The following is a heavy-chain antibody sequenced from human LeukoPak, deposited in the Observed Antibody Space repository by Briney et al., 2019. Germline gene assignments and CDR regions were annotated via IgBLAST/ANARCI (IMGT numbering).Heavy chain of an antibody. CDR2: ITTTSSYA. V-gene: IGHV3-21*01. CDR1: GFTFSSYS. D-gene: IGHD2-2*01. Sequence: GGSLRLSCAASGFTFSSYSMSWVRQAPGKGLEWVSFITTTSSYAYYADSVKGRFTISRDNSKNTLYLQMNSLRVEDTAVYYCAREVPPVAKYYFDYWGQGTLVTVSS. J-gene: IGHJ4*02. CDR3: AREVPPVAKYYFDY.